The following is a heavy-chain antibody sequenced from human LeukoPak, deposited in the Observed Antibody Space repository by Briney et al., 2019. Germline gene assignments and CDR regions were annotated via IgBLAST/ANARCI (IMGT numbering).Heavy chain of an antibody. Sequence: PGGSLRLSCAVSGFTFSSYAMSWVRQAPGKGLEWVSGISASGRDTYYADSVKGRFTTSRDNSKNTLYVQMNSLRAEDTAIYYCAKDSYYYDSSGYDYFDYWGQGTLVTVSS. V-gene: IGHV3-23*01. D-gene: IGHD3-22*01. CDR3: AKDSYYYDSSGYDYFDY. CDR2: ISASGRDT. J-gene: IGHJ4*02. CDR1: GFTFSSYA.